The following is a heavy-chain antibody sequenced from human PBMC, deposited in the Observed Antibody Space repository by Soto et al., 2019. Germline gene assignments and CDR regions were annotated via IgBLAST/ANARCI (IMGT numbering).Heavy chain of an antibody. D-gene: IGHD6-19*01. V-gene: IGHV3-9*01. CDR1: GFTFDDYA. CDR2: ISWNSGSI. CDR3: AKMLSVIAVAGTGAFGY. Sequence: PGGSLRLSCAASGFTFDDYAMHWVRPAPGKGLEWVSGISWNSGSIGYADSVKCRFTISRDNSKNTLYLQMNSLRAEDTAVYYCAKMLSVIAVAGTGAFGYWGQGTLVTVSS. J-gene: IGHJ4*02.